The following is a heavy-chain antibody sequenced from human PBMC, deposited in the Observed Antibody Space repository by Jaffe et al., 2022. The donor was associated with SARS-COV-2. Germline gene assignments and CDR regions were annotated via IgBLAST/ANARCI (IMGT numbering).Heavy chain of an antibody. CDR2: ISSSSSYI. J-gene: IGHJ4*02. D-gene: IGHD6-13*01. V-gene: IGHV3-21*01. Sequence: EVQLVESGGGLVKPGGSLRLSCAASGFTFSSYSMNWVRQAPGKGLEWVSSISSSSSYIYYADSVKGRFTISRDNAKNSLYLQMNSLRAEDTAVYYCASDSSSWYGTGYYFDYWGQGTLVTVSS. CDR1: GFTFSSYS. CDR3: ASDSSSWYGTGYYFDY.